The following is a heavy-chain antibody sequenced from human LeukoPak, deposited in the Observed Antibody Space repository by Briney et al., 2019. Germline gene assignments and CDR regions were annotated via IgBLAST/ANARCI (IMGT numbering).Heavy chain of an antibody. CDR1: GGSISSYY. V-gene: IGHV4-59*08. J-gene: IGHJ4*01. D-gene: IGHD5-18*01. CDR2: IYYSGST. Sequence: SETLSLTCTVSGGSISSYYWSWIRQPPGKGLEWIAYIYYSGSTDYNPSLKSRVTISLDTSKNQFSLKLSSVTAAETAVYYCAKVNSYISGYIEDWGQGTLVTVSS. CDR3: AKVNSYISGYIED.